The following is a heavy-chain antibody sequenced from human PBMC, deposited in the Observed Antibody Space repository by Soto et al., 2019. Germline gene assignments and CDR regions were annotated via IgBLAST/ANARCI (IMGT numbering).Heavy chain of an antibody. D-gene: IGHD7-27*01. CDR3: TRANWYSEY. V-gene: IGHV4-59*11. CDR1: GGSISNHY. Sequence: QVQLQESGPGLGKPSETLSLTCTVSGGSISNHYWSWIRQPPGKDLECIGYIYYNGNTNYNPSLKSRVTMSVDTSTNQISLKLSSVTAAETAVYYCTRANWYSEYWGQGTIVTVSS. J-gene: IGHJ4*02. CDR2: IYYNGNT.